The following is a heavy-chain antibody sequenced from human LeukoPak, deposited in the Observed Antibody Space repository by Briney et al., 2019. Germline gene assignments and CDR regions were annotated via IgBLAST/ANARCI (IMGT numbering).Heavy chain of an antibody. V-gene: IGHV4-34*01. CDR2: INPTGST. D-gene: IGHD3-16*01. CDR1: GGSLSGYY. CDR3: ALGQGEPKGTY. Sequence: RASETLSLTCAVYGGSLSGYYWNWIRQPPGKGLEWIGEINPTGSTNYNPSLKSRVTISVDTSRNQFSLKLTSVTAADTAVYYCALGQGEPKGTYWGQGTLVTVSS. J-gene: IGHJ4*02.